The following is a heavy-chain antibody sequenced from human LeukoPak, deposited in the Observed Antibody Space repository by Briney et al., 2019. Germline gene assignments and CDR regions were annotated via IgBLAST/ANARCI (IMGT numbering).Heavy chain of an antibody. CDR2: IYYHENT. CDR3: ARGRRDGYNLEYFDK. Sequence: SETLSLTCTVSGYSIRSGDYWGWIRQPPGKGLEWIGSIYYHENTYYNSSLKSRVTIYVDTSKNQFSLKLSSVTAADTAVYYCARGRRDGYNLEYFDKWGQGTLVTVSS. J-gene: IGHJ4*02. CDR1: GYSIRSGDY. V-gene: IGHV4-38-2*02. D-gene: IGHD5-24*01.